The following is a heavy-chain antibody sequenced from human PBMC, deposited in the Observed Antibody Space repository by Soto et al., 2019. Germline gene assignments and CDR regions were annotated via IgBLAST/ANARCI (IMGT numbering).Heavy chain of an antibody. D-gene: IGHD6-19*01. Sequence: SKTLSLTCAISGDSVSSNTAAWNWIRSSPSRGLEWLGRTYYRANWRHDYAVSVKSRITVNPDTPKNHFSLQLNSVTPDDTAVYYCARGVACSGFHLWGHGTLVTVSS. J-gene: IGHJ5*02. CDR3: ARGVACSGFHL. CDR1: GDSVSSNTAA. V-gene: IGHV6-1*01. CDR2: TYYRANWRH.